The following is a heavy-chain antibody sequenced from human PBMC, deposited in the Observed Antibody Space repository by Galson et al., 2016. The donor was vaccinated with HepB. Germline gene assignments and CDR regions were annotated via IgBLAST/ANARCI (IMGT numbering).Heavy chain of an antibody. Sequence: CAICGDSVSSDTTAWNWIRQSPSRGLEWLGRTYYGSQWHYDYAVSLRSRITVNPDTSTNHFSLQLNSVTPEDTAVYCCARGKFASGFDHWGQGTLVTVSS. CDR1: GDSVSSDTTA. D-gene: IGHD1-1*01. V-gene: IGHV6-1*01. CDR3: ARGKFASGFDH. J-gene: IGHJ4*02. CDR2: TYYGSQWHY.